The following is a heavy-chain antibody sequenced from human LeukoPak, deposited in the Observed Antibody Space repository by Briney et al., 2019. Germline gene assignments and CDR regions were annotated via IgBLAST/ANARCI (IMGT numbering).Heavy chain of an antibody. CDR1: GYTFTSYD. CDR3: ARVYSSSLTYYYYYYYMDV. Sequence: GASVKVSCKASGYTFTSYDINWVRQATGQGLEWRGWMNPNSGNTGYAQKFQGRVTMTRNTSISTAYMELSSLRSEDTAVYYCARVYSSSLTYYYYYYYMDVWGKGTTVTVSS. D-gene: IGHD6-6*01. CDR2: MNPNSGNT. J-gene: IGHJ6*03. V-gene: IGHV1-8*01.